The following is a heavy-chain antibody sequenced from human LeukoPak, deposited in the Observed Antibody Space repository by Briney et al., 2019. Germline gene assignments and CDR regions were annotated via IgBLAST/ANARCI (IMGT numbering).Heavy chain of an antibody. Sequence: PGGSLRLSCAASGFTFSSYGMHWVRQAPGKGLEWVAFIRYDGSNKYYADSVKGRFTISRDNSKNTLYLQMNSLRAEGTAVYYCAKDLERYCSGGSCYSLDYWGQGTLVTVSS. V-gene: IGHV3-30*02. D-gene: IGHD2-15*01. CDR2: IRYDGSNK. CDR1: GFTFSSYG. CDR3: AKDLERYCSGGSCYSLDY. J-gene: IGHJ4*02.